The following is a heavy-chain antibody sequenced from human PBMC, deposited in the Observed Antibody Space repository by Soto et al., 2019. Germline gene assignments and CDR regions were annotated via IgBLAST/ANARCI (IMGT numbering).Heavy chain of an antibody. V-gene: IGHV4-39*01. CDR3: ARQSGEMATVH. D-gene: IGHD4-4*01. Sequence: SETLSLTCTVSGGSISSSSYYWGWIRQPPGKGLEWIGSIYYSGSTYYNPSLKSRVTISVDTSKNQFSLKLSSVTAADTAVYYCARQSGEMATVHWGQGTLVTVSS. J-gene: IGHJ4*02. CDR2: IYYSGST. CDR1: GGSISSSSYY.